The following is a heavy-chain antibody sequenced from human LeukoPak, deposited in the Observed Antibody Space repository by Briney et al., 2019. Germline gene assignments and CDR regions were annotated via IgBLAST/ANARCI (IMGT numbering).Heavy chain of an antibody. CDR3: ARNSRLDV. Sequence: PGGSLRLSCTASGFTFSSFSMNWVRQAPGKGLEWISYISSSSTTIYYADSVKGRFTISRDNAENSLYLQMNSLRDEDTAVYYCARNSRLDVWGQGTTVTVSS. CDR1: GFTFSSFS. CDR2: ISSSSTTI. D-gene: IGHD5-12*01. J-gene: IGHJ6*02. V-gene: IGHV3-48*02.